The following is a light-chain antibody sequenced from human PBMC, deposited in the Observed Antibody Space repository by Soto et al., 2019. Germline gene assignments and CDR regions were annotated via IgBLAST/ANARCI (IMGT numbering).Light chain of an antibody. CDR1: QSVSSY. J-gene: IGKJ3*01. CDR2: DAS. CDR3: QQRSNWPGIT. Sequence: EIVLTQSPATLSLSPGERATLSCRASQSVSSYLAWYQQKPGQAPRLLFYDASNRATGIPARFSGSGSGTDFTLTISSLEPEDCAVYYCQQRSNWPGITFGPGTKVDIK. V-gene: IGKV3-11*01.